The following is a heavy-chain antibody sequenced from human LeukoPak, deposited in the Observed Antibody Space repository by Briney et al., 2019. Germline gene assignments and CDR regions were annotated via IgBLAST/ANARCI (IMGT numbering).Heavy chain of an antibody. Sequence: WASVKVSCKASGYTFTSYDINWVRQATGQGLEWMGWMNPNSGNTGYAQKFQGRVTMTRNASISTAYMELSSLRSEDTAVYYCARGGLWFGELLIGDQNDYWGQGTLVTVSS. CDR2: MNPNSGNT. CDR1: GYTFTSYD. J-gene: IGHJ4*02. V-gene: IGHV1-8*01. CDR3: ARGGLWFGELLIGDQNDY. D-gene: IGHD3-10*01.